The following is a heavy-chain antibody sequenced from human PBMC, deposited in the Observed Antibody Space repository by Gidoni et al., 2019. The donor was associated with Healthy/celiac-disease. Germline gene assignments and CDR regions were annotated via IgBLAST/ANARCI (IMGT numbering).Heavy chain of an antibody. D-gene: IGHD1-7*01. J-gene: IGHJ4*02. CDR3: TTEGAGTTSGLGYFDY. Sequence: EVQLVESGGGLVKPGGSLRLSCAASGFTVSKAWMSWVRQAPGKGLECVGRIKSKTDGGTTDSAAPVKGRFTSSIDDSKNTLYLQMNSLKTEDTAVYYCTTEGAGTTSGLGYFDYWGQGTLVTVSS. CDR2: IKSKTDGGTT. V-gene: IGHV3-15*01. CDR1: GFTVSKAW.